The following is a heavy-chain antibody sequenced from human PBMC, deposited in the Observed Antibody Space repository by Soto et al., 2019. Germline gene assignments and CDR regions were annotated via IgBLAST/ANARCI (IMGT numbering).Heavy chain of an antibody. V-gene: IGHV1-69*06. CDR3: ARAIKRWEVNYYFDF. Sequence: QVVLLQSGAEVKEPGSSARVSCQVSGSTFNNFAFSWVRQAPGHGPEWMGGIVVDSNTAEYSQRFQDRVTITADTSTDTLYMELGSLTFEDTAVYYCARAIKRWEVNYYFDFWGQGTLVTVSS. CDR1: GSTFNNFA. CDR2: IVVDSNTA. D-gene: IGHD1-26*01. J-gene: IGHJ4*02.